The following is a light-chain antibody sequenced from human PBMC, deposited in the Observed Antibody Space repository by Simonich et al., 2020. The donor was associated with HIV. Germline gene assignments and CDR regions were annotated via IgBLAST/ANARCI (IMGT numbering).Light chain of an antibody. CDR1: QSISSW. V-gene: IGKV1-5*03. CDR3: QQYYSYPS. J-gene: IGKJ1*01. Sequence: DIQMTQSPSTLSASVGDRVTITCRASQSISSWLAWYQQKPGKAPKLLIYKASNLESGVPSRFSGSQSGTDFTLTISGLQSEDFATYHCQQYYSYPSFGQGTKVEIK. CDR2: KAS.